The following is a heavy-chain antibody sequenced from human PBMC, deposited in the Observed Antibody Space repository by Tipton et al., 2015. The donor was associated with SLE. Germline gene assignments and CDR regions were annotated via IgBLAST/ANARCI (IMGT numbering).Heavy chain of an antibody. J-gene: IGHJ4*02. CDR2: VYYLGAT. D-gene: IGHD3-22*01. Sequence: TLSLTCTVSNGSINLYYWSWIRQSPGKGLEYIGHVYYLGATNYSPSFESRVAMSVDTSKNQFSLSLRSVTAADTAVYYCARLAHYNSNWYLGVWGQGSLVTVSS. V-gene: IGHV4-59*08. CDR1: NGSINLYY. CDR3: ARLAHYNSNWYLGV.